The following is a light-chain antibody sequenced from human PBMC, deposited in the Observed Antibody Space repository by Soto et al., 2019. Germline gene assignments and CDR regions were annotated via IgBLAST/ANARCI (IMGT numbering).Light chain of an antibody. CDR2: DNN. J-gene: IGLJ3*02. CDR3: GTWDTSLTTNWL. V-gene: IGLV1-51*01. Sequence: QSVLTQPPSVSAAPGQKVTISCSGSSSNIGNNYVSWYQQLPGTAPKVLIYDNNKRPSGIPDRFSGSKSGTSATLDITGLQTGDEADYYCGTWDTSLTTNWLFGGGTKLTVL. CDR1: SSNIGNNY.